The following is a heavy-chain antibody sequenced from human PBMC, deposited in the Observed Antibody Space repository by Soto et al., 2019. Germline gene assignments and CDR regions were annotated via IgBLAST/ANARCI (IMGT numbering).Heavy chain of an antibody. CDR2: IYPGDPET. V-gene: IGHV5-51*01. D-gene: IGHD4-17*01. Sequence: GESLKISCKGSGYSFTSYWIAWVRQMPGKGLECMGIIYPGDPETGYNPSFQGQVTISVDKSISTAYLQWSSLKASDSAMYYCAGSYGDYPYWGQGTLVTVSS. J-gene: IGHJ4*02. CDR3: AGSYGDYPY. CDR1: GYSFTSYW.